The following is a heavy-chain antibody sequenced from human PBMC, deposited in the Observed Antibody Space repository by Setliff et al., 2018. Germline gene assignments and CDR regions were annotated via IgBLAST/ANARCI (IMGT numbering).Heavy chain of an antibody. CDR2: FDPEDEET. J-gene: IGHJ3*02. D-gene: IGHD6-13*01. V-gene: IGHV1-24*01. CDR3: ARVSQHLLRPFDI. CDR1: GYRLIEVS. Sequence: ASVKVSCKVSGYRLIEVSMHWVRQAPGKGLEWMGGFDPEDEETIYAQKFQGRVTMTRDTSISTVYMELSRLRSDDTAMYYCARVSQHLLRPFDIWGQGTMVTVS.